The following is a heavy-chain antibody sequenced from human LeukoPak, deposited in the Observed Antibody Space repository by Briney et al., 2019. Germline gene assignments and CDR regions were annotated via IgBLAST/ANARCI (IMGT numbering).Heavy chain of an antibody. Sequence: QAGGSLRLSCAASGFTFSSYGMHWVRQAPGKGLEWVAFIRYDGSNKYYADSVKGRFTISRDNSQNTPYLQMNSLRAEDPAVYYCAKDRDYGDYCDYWGQGTLVTVSS. CDR1: GFTFSSYG. CDR2: IRYDGSNK. D-gene: IGHD4-17*01. J-gene: IGHJ4*02. CDR3: AKDRDYGDYCDY. V-gene: IGHV3-30*02.